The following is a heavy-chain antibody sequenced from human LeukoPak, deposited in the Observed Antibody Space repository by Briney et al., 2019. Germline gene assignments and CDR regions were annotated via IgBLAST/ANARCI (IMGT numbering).Heavy chain of an antibody. D-gene: IGHD1-26*01. Sequence: SETLSLTCTVSGGSISSGDYYWSWIRQPPGKGLEWIGYIYYSGSTNYNPSLKSRVTISVDTSKNQFSLELRSVTAADTAVYYCARVRETFDYWGQGTLVTVSS. CDR3: ARVRETFDY. CDR1: GGSISSGDYY. CDR2: IYYSGST. J-gene: IGHJ4*02. V-gene: IGHV4-61*08.